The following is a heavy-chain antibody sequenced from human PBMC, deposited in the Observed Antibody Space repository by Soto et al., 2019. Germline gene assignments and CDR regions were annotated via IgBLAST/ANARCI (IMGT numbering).Heavy chain of an antibody. CDR3: ARDPNFGYYYYYGMDV. V-gene: IGHV1-69*08. CDR1: GGTFSSYT. Sequence: QVQLVQSGAEVKKPGSSVKVSCKASGGTFSSYTISWVRQAPGQGLEWMGRIIPILGIANYAQKFQGRVTITXXKXTXXAYMVLSSLRSDDTAVYYCARDPNFGYYYYYGMDVWGQGTTVTVSS. D-gene: IGHD3-3*01. CDR2: IIPILGIA. J-gene: IGHJ6*02.